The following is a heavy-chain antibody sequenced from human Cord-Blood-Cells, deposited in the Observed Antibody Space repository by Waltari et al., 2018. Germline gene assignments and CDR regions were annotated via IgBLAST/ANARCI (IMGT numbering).Heavy chain of an antibody. CDR3: ARDMVGATD. Sequence: QVQLQESGPGLVKPSETLSLTCTVPGGSISSYYWSWIRQPPGKGLEWIGYIYYSGSTNYNPSLKSRVTISVDTSKNQFSLKLSSVTAVDTAVYYCARDMVGATDWGQGTLVTVSS. J-gene: IGHJ4*02. D-gene: IGHD1-26*01. V-gene: IGHV4-59*01. CDR1: GGSISSYY. CDR2: IYYSGST.